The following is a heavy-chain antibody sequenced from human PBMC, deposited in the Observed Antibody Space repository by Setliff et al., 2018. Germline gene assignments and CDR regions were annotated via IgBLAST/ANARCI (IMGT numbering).Heavy chain of an antibody. CDR2: IYPGDSDT. CDR3: ARLSAPIDY. Sequence: KVSCKASGYTFTGYYMHWVRQAPGQGLEWMGIIYPGDSDTRYSPSFQGQVTISADKSISTAYLQWSSLKASDTAMYYCARLSAPIDYWGQGTLVTVSS. J-gene: IGHJ4*02. CDR1: GYTFTGYY. D-gene: IGHD3-10*01. V-gene: IGHV5-51*01.